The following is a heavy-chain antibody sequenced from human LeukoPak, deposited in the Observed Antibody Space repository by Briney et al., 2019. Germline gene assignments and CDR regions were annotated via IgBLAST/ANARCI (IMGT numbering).Heavy chain of an antibody. CDR1: GFIFNHHA. CDR3: AKDAQRGFDYSNSLEY. D-gene: IGHD4-11*01. Sequence: GGSLRLSCAASGFIFNHHAMHWVRQAPGKGLEWVAVIWSDKSNKFYADSVRGRFTISRDDSRKTVYLQMDTMTVEDTAVYYCAKDAQRGFDYSNSLEYWGQGDLVTVAS. V-gene: IGHV3-33*06. J-gene: IGHJ4*02. CDR2: IWSDKSNK.